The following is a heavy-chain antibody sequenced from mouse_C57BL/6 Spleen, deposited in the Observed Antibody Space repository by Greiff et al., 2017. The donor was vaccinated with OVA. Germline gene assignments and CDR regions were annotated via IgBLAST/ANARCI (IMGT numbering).Heavy chain of an antibody. D-gene: IGHD1-1*01. Sequence: EVKLVKSGTVLARPGASVKMSCKTSGYTFTSYWMHWVKQRPGQGLEWIGAIYPGNSDTSYNQKFKGKAKLTAVTSASTAYMELSSLTNEDSAVYYCTRPYYGSSWYFDVWGTGTTVTVSS. V-gene: IGHV1-5*01. CDR3: TRPYYGSSWYFDV. J-gene: IGHJ1*03. CDR1: GYTFTSYW. CDR2: IYPGNSDT.